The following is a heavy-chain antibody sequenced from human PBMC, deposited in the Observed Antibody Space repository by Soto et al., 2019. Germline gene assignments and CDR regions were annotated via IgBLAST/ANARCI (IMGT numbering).Heavy chain of an antibody. CDR3: ARVGRLITAAGLLDA. J-gene: IGHJ5*02. CDR1: NGSIGSYY. V-gene: IGHV4-59*01. Sequence: SETLSLTCTISNGSIGSYYWTWIRQPPGKGLEWIGHIYYSGSTNYNPSLKSRLTLSLDTSKNQFSLKLTSVTAADTAVYYCARVGRLITAAGLLDAWGQGTLVTVS. CDR2: IYYSGST. D-gene: IGHD6-13*01.